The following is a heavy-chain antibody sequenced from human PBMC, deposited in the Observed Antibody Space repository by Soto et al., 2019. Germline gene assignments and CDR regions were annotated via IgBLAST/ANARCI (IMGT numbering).Heavy chain of an antibody. Sequence: QVQLQESGPGLVKPSQTLSLTCTVSGGSISSGGYYWSWIRQHPGKGLEWIGYIYYSGSTYYNPSPKRRGTISVDTSKNQFSLKLSSVTAAAPAVYYCARAPGGWYFDLWGRGTLVTVSS. CDR3: ARAPGGWYFDL. CDR2: IYYSGST. J-gene: IGHJ2*01. D-gene: IGHD3-16*01. V-gene: IGHV4-31*03. CDR1: GGSISSGGYY.